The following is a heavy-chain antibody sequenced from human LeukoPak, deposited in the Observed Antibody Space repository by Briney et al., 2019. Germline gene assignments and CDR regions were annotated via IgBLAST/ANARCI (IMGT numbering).Heavy chain of an antibody. D-gene: IGHD5/OR15-5a*01. Sequence: GGSLRLSCAASGFTFSNTAMSWVRQAPGKGLEWLSIISGSGLNAYYADSVKGRFTISRDNSKSTLFLQMNSLRAEDTALYYCVKRTMASVLETRTYYFDYWGQGSLVTVSP. CDR1: GFTFSNTA. CDR2: ISGSGLNA. J-gene: IGHJ4*02. V-gene: IGHV3-23*01. CDR3: VKRTMASVLETRTYYFDY.